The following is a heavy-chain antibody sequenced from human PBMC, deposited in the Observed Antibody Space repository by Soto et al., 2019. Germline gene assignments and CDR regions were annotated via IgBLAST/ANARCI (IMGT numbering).Heavy chain of an antibody. CDR1: GGSISSSSYY. CDR2: IYYSGST. V-gene: IGHV4-39*01. Sequence: QLQLQESGPGLVKPSETLSLTCTVSGGSISSSSYYWGWIRQPPGKGLEWIGSIYYSGSTYYNPSLKSRVTISVDTSKNQFSLKLSSVTAADTAVYYCARRSTHGPEYFDLWGRGTLVTVSS. D-gene: IGHD2-15*01. J-gene: IGHJ2*01. CDR3: ARRSTHGPEYFDL.